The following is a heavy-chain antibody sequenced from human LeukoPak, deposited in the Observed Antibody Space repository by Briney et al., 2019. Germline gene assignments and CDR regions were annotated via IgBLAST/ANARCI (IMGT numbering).Heavy chain of an antibody. CDR1: GFIFSSYS. Sequence: GGSVRLSCAASGFIFSSYSMTWVRQAPGKGLEWLSYIVSSSSTIYYADSVKGRFTISRDNAKNSLYLQMNSLRAEDTAVYYCARDRGQSDYWGQGTLVTVSS. CDR3: ARDRGQSDY. J-gene: IGHJ4*02. CDR2: IVSSSSTI. D-gene: IGHD6-25*01. V-gene: IGHV3-48*04.